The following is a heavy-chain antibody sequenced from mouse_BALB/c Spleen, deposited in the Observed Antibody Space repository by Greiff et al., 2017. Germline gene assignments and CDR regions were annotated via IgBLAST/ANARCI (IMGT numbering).Heavy chain of an antibody. CDR2: ISSGGGST. J-gene: IGHJ2*01. CDR1: GFTFSSYA. Sequence: EVHLVESGGGLVKPGGSLKLSCAASGFTFSSYAMSWVRQSPEKRLEWVAEISSGGGSTYYPDTVKGRFTISRDNAKNTLYLQMSSLKSEDTAMYYCARRDRYDFYYFDYWGQGTTLTVSS. V-gene: IGHV5-12-1*01. D-gene: IGHD2-14*01. CDR3: ARRDRYDFYYFDY.